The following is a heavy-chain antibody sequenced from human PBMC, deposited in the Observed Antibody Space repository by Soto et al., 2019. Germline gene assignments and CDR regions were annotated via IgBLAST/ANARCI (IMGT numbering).Heavy chain of an antibody. Sequence: SETLSLTCTVSGGSISSGDYYWSWIRQPPGKGLEWIGYIYYSGSTYYNPALRSRVSMSVDRTKNQFFLNLRSVSAADTAVYFCAREGRLHWFESWGQGTLVTVS. V-gene: IGHV4-30-4*01. CDR2: IYYSGST. CDR3: AREGRLHWFES. CDR1: GGSISSGDYY. J-gene: IGHJ5*01.